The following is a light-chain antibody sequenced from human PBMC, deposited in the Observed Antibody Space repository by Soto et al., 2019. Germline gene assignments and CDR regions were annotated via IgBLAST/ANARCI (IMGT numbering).Light chain of an antibody. CDR1: QRTDSY. V-gene: IGKV1-39*01. J-gene: IGKJ2*01. CDR3: QQSYSAPFT. Sequence: QMTQSPSSLSASVGDRVTIACRASQRTDSYLNWYQQKPGKAPKLLIYAAFRLQSGVPSRFTGSGSGADFTLTISSLQPEDFATYYCQQSYSAPFTFGQGTKLEIK. CDR2: AAF.